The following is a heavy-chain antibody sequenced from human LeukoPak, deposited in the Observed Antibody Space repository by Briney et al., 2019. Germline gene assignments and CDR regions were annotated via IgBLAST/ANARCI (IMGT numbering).Heavy chain of an antibody. D-gene: IGHD2-15*01. J-gene: IGHJ4*02. CDR3: ATGSRYCSGGSCYGL. CDR1: GYTFTGYY. Sequence: ASVKVSCKASGYTFTGYYMHWVRQAPGQGLEWMGWINPNSGGTNYAQKFQGRVTMTRDTSISTAYMELSRLRSDDTAVYYCATGSRYCSGGSCYGLWGQGTLVTVSS. CDR2: INPNSGGT. V-gene: IGHV1-2*02.